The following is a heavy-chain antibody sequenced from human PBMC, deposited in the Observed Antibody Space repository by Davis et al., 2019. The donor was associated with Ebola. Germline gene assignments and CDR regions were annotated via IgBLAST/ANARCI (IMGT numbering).Heavy chain of an antibody. CDR3: ARDRYYSGTFDAFDI. D-gene: IGHD1-26*01. Sequence: ASVKVSCKASGYTFSSYDIIWVRQATGHGLEWMGWINPYNGHTSYSQNLQGRVTMTTDTSTNTAYMELRSLRSDDTGMYFCARDRYYSGTFDAFDIWGQGTMLTVSS. CDR1: GYTFSSYD. V-gene: IGHV1-18*01. J-gene: IGHJ3*02. CDR2: INPYNGHT.